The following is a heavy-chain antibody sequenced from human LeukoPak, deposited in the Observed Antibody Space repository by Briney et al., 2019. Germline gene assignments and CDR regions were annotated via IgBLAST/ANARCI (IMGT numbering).Heavy chain of an antibody. J-gene: IGHJ4*02. CDR1: GYTLSEVC. CDR3: ATVPTTGRYSGYRYYFGY. CDR2: YDPEGGVT. Sequence: ASVKVSCKVAGYTLSEVCVHWVRQAPGKGLEWMGGYDPEGGVTIYAQKFQGRVTMTEDTSTDTANMELSSLRSEDTAVYFCATVPTTGRYSGYRYYFGYWGQGTLVTVSS. D-gene: IGHD5-12*01. V-gene: IGHV1-24*01.